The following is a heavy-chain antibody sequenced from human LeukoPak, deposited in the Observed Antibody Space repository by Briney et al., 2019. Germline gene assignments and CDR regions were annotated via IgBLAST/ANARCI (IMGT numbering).Heavy chain of an antibody. CDR1: GYTFTGYY. J-gene: IGHJ4*02. V-gene: IGHV1-2*02. CDR3: ARGDVLRYFDWLRPKYFDY. CDR2: INSNSGGT. D-gene: IGHD3-9*01. Sequence: ASLKVSCKASGYTFTGYYMHWVRQAPGQGLEWMGWINSNSGGTNYAQKFQGRVTMTRDTSISTAYMELGRLRSDDTAVYYCARGDVLRYFDWLRPKYFDYWGQGTLVTVSS.